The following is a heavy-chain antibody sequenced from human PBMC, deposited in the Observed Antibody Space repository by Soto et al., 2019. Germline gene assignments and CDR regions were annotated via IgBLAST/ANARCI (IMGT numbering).Heavy chain of an antibody. D-gene: IGHD6-6*01. J-gene: IGHJ4*02. Sequence: SVKVSCKASGGTFSSYAISWVRQAPGQGLEWMGGIIPIFGTANYAQKFQGRVTITADESTSTAYMELSSLRSEDTAVYYCARATVEYSSSSVGYFDYWGQGTLVTVSS. CDR3: ARATVEYSSSSVGYFDY. CDR1: GGTFSSYA. CDR2: IIPIFGTA. V-gene: IGHV1-69*13.